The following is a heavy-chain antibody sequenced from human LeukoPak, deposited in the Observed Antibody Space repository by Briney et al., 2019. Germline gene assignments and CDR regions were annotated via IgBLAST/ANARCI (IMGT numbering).Heavy chain of an antibody. D-gene: IGHD3-3*01. CDR1: GYTFTSYG. V-gene: IGHV1-18*01. CDR3: ARAGLSSKFYDFWSGRIPSFDY. J-gene: IGHJ4*02. CDR2: ISAYNGNT. Sequence: GASVKVSCKASGYTFTSYGISWVRQAPGQGLEWMGWISAYNGNTNYARKLQGRVTMTTDTSTSTAYMELRSLRSDDTAVYYCARAGLSSKFYDFWSGRIPSFDYWGQGTLVTVSS.